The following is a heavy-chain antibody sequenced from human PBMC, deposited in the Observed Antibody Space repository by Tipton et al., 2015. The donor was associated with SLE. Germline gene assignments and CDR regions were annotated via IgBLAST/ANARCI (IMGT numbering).Heavy chain of an antibody. CDR1: GFTFSTYW. CDR2: IKEDGNEK. D-gene: IGHD3-10*01. J-gene: IGHJ3*02. CDR3: ARGGSYDAFHI. Sequence: GSLRLSCAASGFTFSTYWMGWVRQAPGKGLEWVANIKEDGNEKYYVDSVKGRFTISRDNAKNSLYLQMNSLKAEDTAVYYCARGGSYDAFHIWGQGTMVTVSS. V-gene: IGHV3-7*03.